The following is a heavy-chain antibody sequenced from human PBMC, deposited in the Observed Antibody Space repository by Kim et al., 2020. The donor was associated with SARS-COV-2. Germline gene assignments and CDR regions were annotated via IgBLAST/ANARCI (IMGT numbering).Heavy chain of an antibody. D-gene: IGHD3-22*01. V-gene: IGHV7-4-1*02. Sequence: TYAQGFTGRFFFSLDTSVSTEYLQISSLRAEDTAVYYCARDGGYFDRTDYWGQGTLVTVSS. CDR3: ARDGGYFDRTDY. J-gene: IGHJ4*02.